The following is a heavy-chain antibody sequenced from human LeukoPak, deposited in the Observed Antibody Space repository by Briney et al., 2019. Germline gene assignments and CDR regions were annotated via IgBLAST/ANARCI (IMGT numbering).Heavy chain of an antibody. CDR2: INHSGST. D-gene: IGHD3-10*01. J-gene: IGHJ4*02. Sequence: SETLSLACAVYGGSFSGYYWSWIRQPPGKGLEWIGEINHSGSTNYNPSLKSRVTISVDTSKNQFSLKLSSVTAADTAVYYCARKRGGYFDYWGQGTLVTVSS. CDR3: ARKRGGYFDY. V-gene: IGHV4-34*01. CDR1: GGSFSGYY.